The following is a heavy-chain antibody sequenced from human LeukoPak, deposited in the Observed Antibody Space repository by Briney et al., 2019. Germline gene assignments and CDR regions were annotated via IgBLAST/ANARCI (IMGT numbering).Heavy chain of an antibody. D-gene: IGHD3-10*01. CDR3: ARDLGPFDY. CDR1: GFTFSSYA. CDR2: ISYDGSNK. V-gene: IGHV3-30-3*01. J-gene: IGHJ4*02. Sequence: GRSLRLSCAASGFTFSSYAMHWVRQAPGKGLEWVAVISYDGSNKYYADSVKGRFTISRDNSKNTLYLQMNSLRAEDTAVYYCARDLGPFDYWGQGTLVTVSS.